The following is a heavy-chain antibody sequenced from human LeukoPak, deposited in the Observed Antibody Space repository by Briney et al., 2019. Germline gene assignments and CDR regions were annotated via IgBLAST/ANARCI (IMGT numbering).Heavy chain of an antibody. CDR1: GGSISYYY. V-gene: IGHV4-59*01. D-gene: IGHD4-17*01. CDR3: AREDPQTTVPEGMDV. J-gene: IGHJ6*02. Sequence: NSSETLSLTCTVSGGSISYYYWSWIRQSPGKGLEWIGYIYYSGTTNYNPSLKSRVTISVDTSKNTFSLQLRSVTAPDTAVYYCAREDPQTTVPEGMDVWGQGTTVTVSS. CDR2: IYYSGTT.